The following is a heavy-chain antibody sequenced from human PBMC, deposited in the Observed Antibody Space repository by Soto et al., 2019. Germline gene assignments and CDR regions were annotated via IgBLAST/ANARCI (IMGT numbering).Heavy chain of an antibody. V-gene: IGHV3-33*01. CDR3: ARDARNYYGSGRYYYYYGMDV. CDR1: GFTFSSYG. D-gene: IGHD3-10*01. CDR2: IWYDGSNK. J-gene: IGHJ6*02. Sequence: PGGSLRLSCAASGFTFSSYGMHWVRQAPGKGLEWVAVIWYDGSNKYYADSVKGRFTISRDNSKNTLYLQMNSLRAEDTAVYYCARDARNYYGSGRYYYYYGMDVWGQGTTVTV.